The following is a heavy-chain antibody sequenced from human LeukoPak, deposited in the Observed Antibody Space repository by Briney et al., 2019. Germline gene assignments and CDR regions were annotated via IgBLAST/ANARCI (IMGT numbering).Heavy chain of an antibody. CDR3: ARDSSYYDSSGYYFW. V-gene: IGHV3-33*01. Sequence: GGSLRLSCAASGLTFSSYGMHWVRQAPGKGLEWVAVIWYDGSNKYYADSVKGRFTISRDNSKNTLYLQMNSLRAEDTAVYYCARDSSYYDSSGYYFWWGQGTLVTVSS. J-gene: IGHJ4*02. D-gene: IGHD3-22*01. CDR2: IWYDGSNK. CDR1: GLTFSSYG.